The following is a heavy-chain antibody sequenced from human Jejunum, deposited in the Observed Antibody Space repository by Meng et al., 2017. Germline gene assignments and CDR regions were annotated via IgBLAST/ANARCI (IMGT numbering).Heavy chain of an antibody. CDR3: ARGNEYSNYGADF. CDR2: INDSGST. J-gene: IGHJ4*02. V-gene: IGHV4-34*01. D-gene: IGHD4-11*01. CDR1: GGSISDYY. Sequence: QVKLQQWGAGLLKPSETLSLTCAAYGGSISDYYWTWTRQPPGKGLEWIGEINDSGSTNYNPSLKSRVTISVDTSKSQFYLRVSSVTAADTAVYYCARGNEYSNYGADFWGQGTLVTVSS.